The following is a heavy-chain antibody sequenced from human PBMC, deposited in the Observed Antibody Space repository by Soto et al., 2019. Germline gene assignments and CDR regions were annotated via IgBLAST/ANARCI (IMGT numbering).Heavy chain of an antibody. V-gene: IGHV3-64*01. CDR2: ITSNGGNT. Sequence: GSLRLSCAASGFTFSSYAMHWVRQAPGKGLEYVSAITSNGGNTDYASSVKGRFTISRDNSKNTLYLQMGSLRAEDMAVYYCARRIPFGNGMDVWGQGTTVTVSS. D-gene: IGHD2-21*01. CDR3: ARRIPFGNGMDV. J-gene: IGHJ6*02. CDR1: GFTFSSYA.